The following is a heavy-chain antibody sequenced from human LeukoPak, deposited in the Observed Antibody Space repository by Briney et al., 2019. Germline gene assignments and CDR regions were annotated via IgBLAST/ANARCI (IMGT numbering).Heavy chain of an antibody. V-gene: IGHV3-30*03. Sequence: PGGSLRLSCAASGXTFSSYGMHWVRQAPGKGLEWVAVISYDGSNKYYADSVKGRFTISRDNSKNTLYLQMNSLRAEDTAVYYCAREGRRDCAFDIWGQGTMVTVSS. J-gene: IGHJ3*02. CDR2: ISYDGSNK. CDR1: GXTFSSYG. D-gene: IGHD2-21*01. CDR3: AREGRRDCAFDI.